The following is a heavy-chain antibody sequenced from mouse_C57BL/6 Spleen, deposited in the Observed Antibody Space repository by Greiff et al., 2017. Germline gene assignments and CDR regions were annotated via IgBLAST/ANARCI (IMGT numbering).Heavy chain of an antibody. D-gene: IGHD2-14*01. CDR2: ISSGGDYI. V-gene: IGHV5-9-1*02. CDR3: TRVGYESYYAMDY. CDR1: GFTFSSYA. J-gene: IGHJ4*01. Sequence: EVKLVESGEGLVKPGGSLKLSCAASGFTFSSYAMSWVRQTPEKRLEWVAYISSGGDYIYYADTVKGRFTISRDNARNTLYLQMSSLKSEDTAMYYCTRVGYESYYAMDYWGQGTSATVSS.